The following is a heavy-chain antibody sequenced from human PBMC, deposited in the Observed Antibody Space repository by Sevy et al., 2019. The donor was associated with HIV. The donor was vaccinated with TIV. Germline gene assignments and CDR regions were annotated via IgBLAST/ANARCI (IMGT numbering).Heavy chain of an antibody. J-gene: IGHJ6*03. Sequence: ASVKVSCKASGGTFSSYAISWVRQAPGQGLEWMGRIIPIFGTANYAQKFQGRVTITADESTSTAYMELSSLRSEDTAVYYCARAAYGSGSYYPYYYYYYMDVWGKGTTVTVSS. D-gene: IGHD3-10*01. CDR1: GGTFSSYA. V-gene: IGHV1-69*13. CDR3: ARAAYGSGSYYPYYYYYYMDV. CDR2: IIPIFGTA.